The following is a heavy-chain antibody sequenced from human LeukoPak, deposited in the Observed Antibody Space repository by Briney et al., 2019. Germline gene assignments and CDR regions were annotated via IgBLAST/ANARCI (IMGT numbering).Heavy chain of an antibody. CDR1: GGSISCGDYY. Sequence: PSETLSLTCTVSGGSISCGDYYWSWIRQPPGKGLEWIGYIYYSGSTYYNPSLKSRVTISVDTSKNQFSLKLSSVTAADTAVYYCARVGALITIFGVVSDWGQGTLVTVSS. J-gene: IGHJ4*02. CDR3: ARVGALITIFGVVSD. V-gene: IGHV4-30-4*01. CDR2: IYYSGST. D-gene: IGHD3-3*01.